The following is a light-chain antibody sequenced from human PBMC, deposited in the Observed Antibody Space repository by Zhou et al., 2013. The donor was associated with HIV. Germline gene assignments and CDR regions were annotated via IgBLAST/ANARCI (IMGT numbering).Light chain of an antibody. J-gene: IGKJ3*01. CDR2: AAS. CDR3: QHYGSSPFT. Sequence: EIVLTQSPATLSLSPGERATLSCRASQSVSSYLAWYQQKPGQAPRLLIYAASGRATGIPDRFSGSGSGTDFTLTISRLGPEDFAVYYCQHYGSSPFTFGPGTKVDIK. V-gene: IGKV3-20*01. CDR1: QSVSSY.